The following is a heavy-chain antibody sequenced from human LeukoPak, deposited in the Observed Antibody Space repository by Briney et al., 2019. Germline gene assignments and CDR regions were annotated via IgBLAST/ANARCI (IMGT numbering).Heavy chain of an antibody. V-gene: IGHV3-30*04. CDR1: GFPFSSWP. CDR3: TTIHY. CDR2: ISHDGSQT. Sequence: GGSLRLSCAASGFPFSSWPMHWVRQAPGKGLEWMTTISHDGSQTFYADSVKGRHTISRDNSKNTVSLQMSSLRVEDTGVYYCTTIHYWGQGTQITVSS. J-gene: IGHJ4*02.